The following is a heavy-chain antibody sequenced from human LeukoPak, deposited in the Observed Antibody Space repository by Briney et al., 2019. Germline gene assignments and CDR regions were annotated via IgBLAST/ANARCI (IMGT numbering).Heavy chain of an antibody. CDR3: ARHVPYYDSSGSTLGHFQH. V-gene: IGHV4-39*01. J-gene: IGHJ1*01. CDR1: GGSISSSSYY. Sequence: KPSETLSLTCTFSGGSISSSSYYWARIRQPPGKGLEWIGGIYYCGSTYYNPSLKSRVTISVDTSKNQFSLKLSSVTAADTAVFYCARHVPYYDSSGSTLGHFQHWGQGTLVTVSS. D-gene: IGHD3-22*01. CDR2: IYYCGST.